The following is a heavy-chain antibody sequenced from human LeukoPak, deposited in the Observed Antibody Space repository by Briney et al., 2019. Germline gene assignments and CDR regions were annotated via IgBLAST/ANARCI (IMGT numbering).Heavy chain of an antibody. CDR2: INAGNGNT. Sequence: ASAMVSCKASGHTVTSYAMDRVRQAPGQRLEWMGWINAGNGNTKYSQKFQGRVTITRDTSASTAYMELSSLRSEDTAVYYCARALLPYGDYDYWGQGTLVTVSS. D-gene: IGHD4-17*01. J-gene: IGHJ4*02. CDR3: ARALLPYGDYDY. V-gene: IGHV1-3*01. CDR1: GHTVTSYA.